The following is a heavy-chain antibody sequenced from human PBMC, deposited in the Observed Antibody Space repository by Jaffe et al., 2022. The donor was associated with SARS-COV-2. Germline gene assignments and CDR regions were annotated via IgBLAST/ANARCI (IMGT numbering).Heavy chain of an antibody. CDR1: GDSMTGYY. J-gene: IGHJ4*02. V-gene: IGHV4-59*01. CDR3: ARGAQPRY. CDR2: IYYSGNT. Sequence: QVQLQESGPGLVKTSETLSLTCTVSGDSMTGYYWSWIRQPPGKGLEWIGYIYYSGNTNYSPSLKSRVTISVDTSKNQFSLRLSSMTAADTAVYYCARGAQPRYWGQGVLVTVSS. D-gene: IGHD5-18*01.